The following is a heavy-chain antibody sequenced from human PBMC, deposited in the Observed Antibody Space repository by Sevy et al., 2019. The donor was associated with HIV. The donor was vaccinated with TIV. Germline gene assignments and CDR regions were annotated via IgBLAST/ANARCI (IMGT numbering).Heavy chain of an antibody. D-gene: IGHD2-2*01. J-gene: IGHJ5*02. CDR1: GGSFSGYY. V-gene: IGHV4-34*01. Sequence: SETLSLTCSVHGGSFSGYYWSWIRQPPGKGLEWIGEINHSGSTNYNPSLKSRVTISVDTSKKQFSLKLSSVTAADTAVYYCARSPPVVVVPGAPSWFDPWGQGTMVTVSS. CDR3: ARSPPVVVVPGAPSWFDP. CDR2: INHSGST.